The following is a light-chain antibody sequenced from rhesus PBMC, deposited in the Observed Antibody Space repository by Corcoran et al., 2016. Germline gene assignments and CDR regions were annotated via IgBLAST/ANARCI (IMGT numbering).Light chain of an antibody. CDR3: QQYSSSPRALT. V-gene: IGKV1-22*01. CDR1: QTISSW. J-gene: IGKJ4*01. CDR2: KAS. Sequence: DIQMTQSPTSLSASVGDTVTITCRASQTISSWLAWYQQKPGKAPKLLIYKASSLQSGVPSRFSGSGSGTDFTLTISSLQSEDFATYYCQQYSSSPRALTFGGGTKVELK.